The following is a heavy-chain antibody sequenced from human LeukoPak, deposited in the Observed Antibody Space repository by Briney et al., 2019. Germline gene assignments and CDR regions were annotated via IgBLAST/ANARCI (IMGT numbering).Heavy chain of an antibody. V-gene: IGHV4-39*01. CDR3: ARGPYSYDSSGAFDI. CDR1: SASINSSPYF. D-gene: IGHD3-22*01. Sequence: SETLSLTCSVSSASINSSPYFWAWIRQSSGKGLEWIATISYSGTTYYSPSLKSRVTISVDTSKNQFSLKLSSVTAADTAVYFCARGPYSYDSSGAFDIWGQGTMVTVSS. J-gene: IGHJ3*02. CDR2: ISYSGTT.